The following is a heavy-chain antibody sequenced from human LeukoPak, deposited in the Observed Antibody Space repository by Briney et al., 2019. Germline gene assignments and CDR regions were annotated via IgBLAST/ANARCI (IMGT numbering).Heavy chain of an antibody. D-gene: IGHD2-2*01. V-gene: IGHV3-30*01. J-gene: IGHJ4*02. CDR1: GFTFSDAW. CDR2: ISYDGSNK. Sequence: SGGSLRLSCAASGFTFSDAWMSWVRQAPGKGLEWVAVISYDGSNKYYADSVKGRFTISRDNSKNTLYLQMNSLRAVDTAVYYCARVGYCSSTRCQKYDYWGQGTLVTVSS. CDR3: ARVGYCSSTRCQKYDY.